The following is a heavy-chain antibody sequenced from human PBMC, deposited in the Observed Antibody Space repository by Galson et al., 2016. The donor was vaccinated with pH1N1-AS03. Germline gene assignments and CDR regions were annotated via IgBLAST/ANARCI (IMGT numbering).Heavy chain of an antibody. CDR3: ARGEEKSGWYAGFVY. CDR2: ISSSGKTI. V-gene: IGHV3-11*01. Sequence: SLRLSCAVSGFTFSDYYMSWFRQAPGEGLEWISYISSSGKTIHYADSVKGRFIISRDNVKNSLLLQMNRLRAEDKAVYYCARGEEKSGWYAGFVYWGQGTLAIVSS. J-gene: IGHJ4*02. D-gene: IGHD6-19*01. CDR1: GFTFSDYY.